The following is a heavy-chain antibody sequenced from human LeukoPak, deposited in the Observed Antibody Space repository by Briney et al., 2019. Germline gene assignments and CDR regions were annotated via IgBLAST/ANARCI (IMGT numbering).Heavy chain of an antibody. Sequence: PGGSLRLSCAASGFTFSSYAMHWVRQAPGKGLEWVAVISYDGSNKYYADSVKGRFTISRDNSKNTLYLQMNSLRAEDTAVYYCARCSIQLWFGPFFGYWGQGTLVTVSS. D-gene: IGHD5-18*01. CDR2: ISYDGSNK. CDR1: GFTFSSYA. J-gene: IGHJ4*02. CDR3: ARCSIQLWFGPFFGY. V-gene: IGHV3-30*04.